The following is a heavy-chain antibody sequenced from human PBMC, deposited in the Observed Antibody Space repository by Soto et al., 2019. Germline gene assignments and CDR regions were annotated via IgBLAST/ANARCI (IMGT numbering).Heavy chain of an antibody. J-gene: IGHJ4*02. V-gene: IGHV5-10-1*01. CDR3: ARQTGYGDDPIG. CDR2: IDPSDSYT. D-gene: IGHD4-17*01. Sequence: GESLKIYCKGSGYSFTIYWISWVRQMPGKGLEWMGRIDPSDSYTNYSPSFQGHVTISADKSISTAYLQWSSLKASDTAMYYCARQTGYGDDPIGWGQGTLVTVSS. CDR1: GYSFTIYW.